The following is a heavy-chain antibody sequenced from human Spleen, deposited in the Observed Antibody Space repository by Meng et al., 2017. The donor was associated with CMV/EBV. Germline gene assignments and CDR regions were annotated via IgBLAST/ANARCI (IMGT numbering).Heavy chain of an antibody. Sequence: GYTFSNFGSVWVRQAPGQGLEWMGGGSNYNGDTNYAERFQDRVTMTTDTSTNTAYLELGNLRSDDTALYFCARLKVTTFLRPLDYWGQGTLVTVSS. CDR1: GYTFSNFG. CDR3: ARLKVTTFLRPLDY. CDR2: GSNYNGDT. D-gene: IGHD3-3*01. V-gene: IGHV1-18*01. J-gene: IGHJ4*02.